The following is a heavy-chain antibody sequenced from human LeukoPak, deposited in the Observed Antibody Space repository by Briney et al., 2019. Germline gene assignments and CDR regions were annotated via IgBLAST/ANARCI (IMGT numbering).Heavy chain of an antibody. CDR1: GFTFSNAW. J-gene: IGHJ4*02. CDR2: IKSKTDGGTT. D-gene: IGHD6-19*01. CDR3: TTAPGIAVAGTFPRFDY. V-gene: IGHV3-15*01. Sequence: GGSLRLSRAASGFTFSNAWMSWVRQAPGKGLEWVGRIKSKTDGGTTDYAAPVKGRFTISRDDSKNTLYLQMNSLKTEDTAVYYCTTAPGIAVAGTFPRFDYWGQGTLVTVSS.